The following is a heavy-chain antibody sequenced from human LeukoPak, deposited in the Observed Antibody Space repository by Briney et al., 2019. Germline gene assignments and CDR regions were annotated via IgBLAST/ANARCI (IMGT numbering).Heavy chain of an antibody. J-gene: IGHJ3*02. CDR3: ARDRVGHIVVVPAARRSGAFDI. Sequence: SETLSLTCTVSGGSISSGGYYWSWIRQPPGKGLEWIGYIYHSGSTYYNPSLKSRVTISVDRSKNQFSLKLSSVTAADTAVYYCARDRVGHIVVVPAARRSGAFDIWGQGTMVTVSS. CDR2: IYHSGST. V-gene: IGHV4-30-2*01. D-gene: IGHD2-2*01. CDR1: GGSISSGGYY.